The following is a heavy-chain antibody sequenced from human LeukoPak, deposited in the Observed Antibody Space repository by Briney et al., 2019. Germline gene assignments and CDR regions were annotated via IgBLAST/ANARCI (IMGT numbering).Heavy chain of an antibody. V-gene: IGHV3-30*18. D-gene: IGHD6-13*01. J-gene: IGHJ4*02. CDR2: ISYDGSNK. CDR1: GLTLSSYG. Sequence: GRSLRLSCAASGLTLSSYGMLWVRQAPAKGLEWVAVISYDGSNKYYADSVKGRFTISRDNSKNTLYLQMNSLRAEDTAVYYCAKDRRALYSIAAAGTFDYWGQGTLVTVSS. CDR3: AKDRRALYSIAAAGTFDY.